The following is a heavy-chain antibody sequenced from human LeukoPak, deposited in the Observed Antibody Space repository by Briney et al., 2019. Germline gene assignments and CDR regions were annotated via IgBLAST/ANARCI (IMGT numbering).Heavy chain of an antibody. V-gene: IGHV1-46*01. CDR3: ASTTYCSGGSCYSGTFDY. J-gene: IGHJ4*02. D-gene: IGHD2-15*01. CDR2: INPSGGST. Sequence: ASVKVSCKASGYTFTSYYMHWVRQAPGQGLEWMGLINPSGGSTSYAQKFQGRVTMTRDMSTSTVYMELSSLRSEDTAVYYCASTTYCSGGSCYSGTFDYWGQGTLVTVSS. CDR1: GYTFTSYY.